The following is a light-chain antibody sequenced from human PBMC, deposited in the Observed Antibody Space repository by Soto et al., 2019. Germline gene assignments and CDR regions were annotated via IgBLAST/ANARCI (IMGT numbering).Light chain of an antibody. Sequence: QSALTQPASVSGSPGQSITISCTGTSSDVGGYNYVSWYQQHPDKAPKLMIYEVSNRPSGVSNRFSGSKSGNTASLTISGLQAEDEGDYYCSSYTSSSTPVFGGGTKLTVL. CDR1: SSDVGGYNY. V-gene: IGLV2-14*01. J-gene: IGLJ2*01. CDR2: EVS. CDR3: SSYTSSSTPV.